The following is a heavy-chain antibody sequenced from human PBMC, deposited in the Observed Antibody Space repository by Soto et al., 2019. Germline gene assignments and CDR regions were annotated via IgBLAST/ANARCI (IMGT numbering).Heavy chain of an antibody. V-gene: IGHV1-3*01. D-gene: IGHD2-15*01. CDR3: ARVLGYCSGGSCYYNWFDP. CDR1: GYTFTSYA. CDR2: INAGNGNT. J-gene: IGHJ5*02. Sequence: QVQLVQSGAEVKKPGASVKVSCKASGYTFTSYAMHWVRQAPGQRLEWMGWINAGNGNTKYSQKFQGRVTITRDTSASTAYMELSSLRSEGTAVYYCARVLGYCSGGSCYYNWFDPWGQGTLVTVSS.